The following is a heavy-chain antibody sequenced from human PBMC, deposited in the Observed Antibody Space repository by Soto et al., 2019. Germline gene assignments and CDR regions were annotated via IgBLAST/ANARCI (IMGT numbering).Heavy chain of an antibody. D-gene: IGHD3-3*01. CDR3: AKDHPLRFLEWGNWLDP. Sequence: EVQLLESGGALVQPGGSLRLSCAASGFTFTSYAMNWVRQAPGKGLEWVSVISVTGDSTYYADSVRGRFAISRDNYKNTLFLQMNSLRAEDTAVYYCAKDHPLRFLEWGNWLDPWGQGTLVTVSS. CDR1: GFTFTSYA. V-gene: IGHV3-23*01. J-gene: IGHJ5*02. CDR2: ISVTGDST.